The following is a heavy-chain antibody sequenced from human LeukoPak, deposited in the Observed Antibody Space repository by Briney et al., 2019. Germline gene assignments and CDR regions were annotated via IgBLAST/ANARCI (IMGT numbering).Heavy chain of an antibody. V-gene: IGHV3-20*04. Sequence: TGGSLRLSCAASGFTFDDYGMSWVRQSPGKGLEWVSGINWNGGSTGYADSVKGRFTISRDNAKNSLYLQMNSLRAEDTALYYCARSRGSSGLDAFDIWGQGAMVTVSS. CDR2: INWNGGST. CDR1: GFTFDDYG. J-gene: IGHJ3*02. CDR3: ARSRGSSGLDAFDI. D-gene: IGHD1-26*01.